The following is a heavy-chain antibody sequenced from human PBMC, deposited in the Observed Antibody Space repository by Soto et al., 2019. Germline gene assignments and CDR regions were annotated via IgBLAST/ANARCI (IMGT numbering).Heavy chain of an antibody. Sequence: QVQLVQSGAEVKKPGSSVKVSCTASGDTFSRYTLSWVRQAPGQGLEWMGRIIPMVGMASYAQKFQGRVTITADKSTSTAYMQLSSLRSEDTALYYCATNYGSGSTHFDAWGQGTLVTVSS. D-gene: IGHD3-10*01. CDR1: GDTFSRYT. V-gene: IGHV1-69*02. J-gene: IGHJ4*02. CDR2: IIPMVGMA. CDR3: ATNYGSGSTHFDA.